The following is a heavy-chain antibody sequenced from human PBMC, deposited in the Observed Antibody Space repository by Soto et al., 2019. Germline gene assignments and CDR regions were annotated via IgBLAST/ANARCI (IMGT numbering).Heavy chain of an antibody. Sequence: GGSLRLSCAASGFTFSSYGMHWVRQAPGKGLEWVAVISYDGSNKYYADSVKGRFTISRDNSKNTLYLQMNSLRAEDTAVYYCAKDRSAAGFMYYGMDVWGQGTTVTVSS. D-gene: IGHD6-13*01. CDR3: AKDRSAAGFMYYGMDV. J-gene: IGHJ6*02. CDR1: GFTFSSYG. CDR2: ISYDGSNK. V-gene: IGHV3-30*18.